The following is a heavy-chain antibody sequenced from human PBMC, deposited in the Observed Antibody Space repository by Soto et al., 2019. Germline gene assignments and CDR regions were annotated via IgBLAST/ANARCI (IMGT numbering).Heavy chain of an antibody. CDR1: GFTFDDYA. J-gene: IGHJ6*02. D-gene: IGHD5-12*01. CDR2: ISWNSGSI. Sequence: GGSLRLSCAASGFTFDDYAMHWVRQAPGKGLEWVSGISWNSGSIGYADSVKGRFTISRDNAKNSLYLQMNSLRAEDTALYCCAKDRVVATGYYGMDVWGQGTTVTVSS. V-gene: IGHV3-9*01. CDR3: AKDRVVATGYYGMDV.